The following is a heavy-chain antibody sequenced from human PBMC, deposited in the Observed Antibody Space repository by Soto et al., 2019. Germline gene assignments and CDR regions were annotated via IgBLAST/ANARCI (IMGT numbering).Heavy chain of an antibody. CDR1: GFTFSTYS. D-gene: IGHD2-15*01. CDR2: IRGSGTTT. J-gene: IGHJ4*02. CDR3: ARDPHSLDY. V-gene: IGHV3-48*01. Sequence: EVQLVESGGGLVQPGGSLRLSCEASGFTFSTYSMNWVRQAPGKGLEWVSYIRGSGTTTHYADSVKGRFTISRDNAKNSLYLQMNSLRVEDTAVYYGARDPHSLDYWGQGILVTVSS.